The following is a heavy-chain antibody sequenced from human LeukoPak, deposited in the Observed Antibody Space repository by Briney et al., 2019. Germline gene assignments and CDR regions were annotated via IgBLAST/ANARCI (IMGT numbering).Heavy chain of an antibody. CDR3: ARDAGGYDFWSGYSTYYYYGMDV. D-gene: IGHD3-3*01. V-gene: IGHV1-46*01. CDR1: GHTFTTYY. Sequence: GASVKVSCKASGHTFTTYYVHLVRQAPGQGLEWMGGFDPEDGETIYAQKFQGRVTMTRDTSTSTVYMELSSLRSEDTAVYYCARDAGGYDFWSGYSTYYYYGMDVWGQGTTVTVSS. CDR2: FDPEDGET. J-gene: IGHJ6*02.